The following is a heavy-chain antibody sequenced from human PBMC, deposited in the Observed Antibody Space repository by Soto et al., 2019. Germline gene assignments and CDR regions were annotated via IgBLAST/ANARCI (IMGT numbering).Heavy chain of an antibody. J-gene: IGHJ4*02. CDR3: TRGASTHYYDSSGYYKGPLDY. D-gene: IGHD3-22*01. CDR1: GGTFNIYS. V-gene: IGHV1-69*01. CDR2: IIPLFGTA. Sequence: QVQLVQSGADVKKPGSSVKVSCKASGGTFNIYSISWVRQAPGQGLEWMGGIIPLFGTASYAQEFQGRVTITADEPTSTAYMELSSLRSEQTAVYFCTRGASTHYYDSSGYYKGPLDYWGQGTLVTVSS.